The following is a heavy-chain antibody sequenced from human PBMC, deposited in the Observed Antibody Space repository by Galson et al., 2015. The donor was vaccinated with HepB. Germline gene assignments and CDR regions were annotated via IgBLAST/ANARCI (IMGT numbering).Heavy chain of an antibody. D-gene: IGHD6-13*01. CDR1: GFTFDDYA. Sequence: SLRLSCAASGFTFDDYAMHWVRQAPGKGLEWVSLISWDGGRTYYADSVKGRFTISRDNSKNSLYLQMNSLRAEDTALYYCAKDLAATSIGGSYYYYGMDVWGQGTTVTVSS. CDR3: AKDLAATSIGGSYYYYGMDV. CDR2: ISWDGGRT. J-gene: IGHJ6*02. V-gene: IGHV3-43D*03.